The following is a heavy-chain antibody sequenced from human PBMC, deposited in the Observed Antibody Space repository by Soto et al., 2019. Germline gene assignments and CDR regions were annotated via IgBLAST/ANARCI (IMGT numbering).Heavy chain of an antibody. CDR2: IKQDGSEK. D-gene: IGHD3-22*01. CDR3: ARDGDYDSSGYDY. V-gene: IGHV3-7*03. Sequence: LRLSCAASGFTFSSYWMSWVRQAPGKGLEWVANIKQDGSEKYYVDSVKGRFTISRDNAKNSLYLQMNSLRAEDTAVYYCARDGDYDSSGYDYWGQGTLVTVSS. CDR1: GFTFSSYW. J-gene: IGHJ4*02.